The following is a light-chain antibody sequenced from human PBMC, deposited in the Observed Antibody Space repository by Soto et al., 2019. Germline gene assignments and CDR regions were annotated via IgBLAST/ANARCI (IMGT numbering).Light chain of an antibody. V-gene: IGLV2-14*02. J-gene: IGLJ1*01. CDR3: SSYTTIFTYV. Sequence: QSVLTQPASVSGPLGQSIVISCTGSSSDIGSYDLVSWYQQYPGKAPKVVIFEGTKRPSGVSNRFSGSKSGNTASLTISGLQTEDEADYYCSSYTTIFTYVFGTGTKVTVL. CDR2: EGT. CDR1: SSDIGSYDL.